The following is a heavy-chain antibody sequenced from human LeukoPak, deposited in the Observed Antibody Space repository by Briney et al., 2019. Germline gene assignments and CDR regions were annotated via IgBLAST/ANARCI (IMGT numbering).Heavy chain of an antibody. CDR3: AILGGFDAFDI. D-gene: IGHD2-15*01. Sequence: SETLSLTCTVSGGSISSGDYYWSWLRQPPGKGLEWIGYIYYSGSTYYNPSLKSRVTISVDTSKNQFSLKLSSVTAADTAVYYCAILGGFDAFDIWGQGTMVTVSS. J-gene: IGHJ3*02. CDR1: GGSISSGDYY. V-gene: IGHV4-30-4*01. CDR2: IYYSGST.